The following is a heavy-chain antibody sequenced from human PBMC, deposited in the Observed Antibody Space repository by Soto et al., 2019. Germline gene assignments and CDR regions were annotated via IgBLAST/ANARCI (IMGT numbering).Heavy chain of an antibody. D-gene: IGHD5-12*01. CDR1: GFTFIDHD. J-gene: IGHJ4*02. V-gene: IGHV3-23*01. Sequence: EVKLLESGGALVQPGGSLRLSCAASGFTFIDHDMSWVRQAPGKGLEWVSSITVGGAQKDYGQSVKGRFTISRDNSNDTLFLQMDSLQVEDTALYFCTKGAWLDYWGQGTLVTVSS. CDR3: TKGAWLDY. CDR2: ITVGGAQK.